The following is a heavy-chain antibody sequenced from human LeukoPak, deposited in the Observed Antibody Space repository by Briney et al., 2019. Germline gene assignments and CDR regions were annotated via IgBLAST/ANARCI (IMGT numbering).Heavy chain of an antibody. Sequence: ASVKVSCKASGYTFTSYGISWVRQAPGPGLEWMGWISAYNGNTNYAQKLQGRVTMTTDTSTSTAYMELRSLRSDDTAVYYCARDSIGGSYLNYYYYYMDVWGKGTTVTVSS. D-gene: IGHD1-26*01. J-gene: IGHJ6*03. CDR3: ARDSIGGSYLNYYYYYMDV. V-gene: IGHV1-18*01. CDR1: GYTFTSYG. CDR2: ISAYNGNT.